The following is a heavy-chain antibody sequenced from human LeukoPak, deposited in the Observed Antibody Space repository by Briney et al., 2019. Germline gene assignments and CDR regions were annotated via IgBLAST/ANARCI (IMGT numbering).Heavy chain of an antibody. Sequence: PGGALRLSCAASGLTFDDYAMHWVRQAPGKGLEWVSGISWNSGSIGYADSVNGRFTISRDNAKNSLYLQMNSLTTEDTALYYCAKDSRSSTCCYQDWGQGTLVTVSS. CDR2: ISWNSGSI. CDR3: AKDSRSSTCCYQD. J-gene: IGHJ4*02. D-gene: IGHD2-2*01. V-gene: IGHV3-9*01. CDR1: GLTFDDYA.